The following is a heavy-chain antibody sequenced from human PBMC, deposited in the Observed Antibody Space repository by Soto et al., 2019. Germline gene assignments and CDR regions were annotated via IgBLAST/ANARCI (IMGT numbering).Heavy chain of an antibody. J-gene: IGHJ6*02. CDR2: ISYDGSNK. V-gene: IGHV3-30*18. D-gene: IGHD2-2*01. CDR1: GFTFSSYV. CDR3: AKGGWTSDFYSYYGMDV. Sequence: PTGSMTLSCRASGFTFSSYVIPWVRQAPGKGLEWVAVISYDGSNKYYADSVKGRFTISRDNSKNTLYLQMNSLRAEDTAVYYCAKGGWTSDFYSYYGMDVWGQGTTVTVSS.